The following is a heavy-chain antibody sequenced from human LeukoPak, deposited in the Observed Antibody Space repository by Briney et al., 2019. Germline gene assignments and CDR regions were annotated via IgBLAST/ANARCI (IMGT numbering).Heavy chain of an antibody. CDR2: IYYSGST. D-gene: IGHD1-7*01. V-gene: IGHV4-39*01. CDR1: GGSISSSSYY. J-gene: IGHJ5*02. Sequence: NPSETLSLTCTVSGGSISSSSYYWGWIRQPPGKGLEWIGSIYYSGSTYYNPSLKSRVTISVDTSKNQFSLKLSPVTAADTAVYYCARYRKNWNFRFDPWGQGTLVTVSS. CDR3: ARYRKNWNFRFDP.